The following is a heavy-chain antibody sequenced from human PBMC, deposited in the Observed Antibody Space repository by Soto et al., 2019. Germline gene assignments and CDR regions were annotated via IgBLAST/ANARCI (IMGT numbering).Heavy chain of an antibody. CDR1: GFTFSSYW. CDR3: ARDGQLPPYYFDY. V-gene: IGHV3-7*01. D-gene: IGHD1-1*01. CDR2: IKQDGSEK. J-gene: IGHJ4*02. Sequence: EVQLVESGGGLVQPGGSLRLSCAASGFTFSSYWMSWVRQAPGKGLEXVANIKQDGSEKYYVDSVKGRFTISRDNAKXSLXLXXXXLRAEDTAVYYCARDGQLPPYYFDYWGQGTLVTVSS.